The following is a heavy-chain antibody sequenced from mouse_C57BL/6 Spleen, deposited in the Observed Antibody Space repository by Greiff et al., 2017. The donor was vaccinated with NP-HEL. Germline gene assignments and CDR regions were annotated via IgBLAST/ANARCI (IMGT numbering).Heavy chain of an antibody. Sequence: QVQLKQPGAELVKPGASVKLSCKASGYTFTSYWMHWVKQRPGQGLEWIGMIHPNSGSTNYNEKFKSKATLTVDKSSSTAYMQLSSLTSEDSAVYYCARSEGSYYGSSYGYFDVWGTGTTVTVSS. D-gene: IGHD1-1*01. CDR3: ARSEGSYYGSSYGYFDV. V-gene: IGHV1-64*01. CDR2: IHPNSGST. CDR1: GYTFTSYW. J-gene: IGHJ1*03.